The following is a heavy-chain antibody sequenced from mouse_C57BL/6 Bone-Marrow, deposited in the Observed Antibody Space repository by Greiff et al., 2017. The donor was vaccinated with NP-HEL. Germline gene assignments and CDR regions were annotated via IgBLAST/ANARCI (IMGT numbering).Heavy chain of an antibody. CDR1: GFNIKDDY. D-gene: IGHD1-1*01. J-gene: IGHJ1*03. V-gene: IGHV14-4*01. Sequence: VQLQQSGAELVRPGASVKLSCTASGFNIKDDYMHWVKQRPEQGLEWIGWIDPENGDTEYASKFQGKATITADTSSNTAYLQLSSLTSEDTAVYYGTTTVVATDWYFDVWGTGTTVTVSS. CDR2: IDPENGDT. CDR3: TTTVVATDWYFDV.